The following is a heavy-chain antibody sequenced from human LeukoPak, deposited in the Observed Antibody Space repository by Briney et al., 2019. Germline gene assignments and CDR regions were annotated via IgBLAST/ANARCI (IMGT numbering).Heavy chain of an antibody. Sequence: ASVKVSCKASGYTFTDYYMHWVRQAPGQGPEWMAWIHPNSGNTNYAQKLQGRVTVTRDTSVSTAYMGLSGLRSDDTAVYYCARLRGAYEPFDYWGQGTLVTVSS. CDR3: ARLRGAYEPFDY. J-gene: IGHJ4*02. D-gene: IGHD5-12*01. CDR2: IHPNSGNT. CDR1: GYTFTDYY. V-gene: IGHV1-2*02.